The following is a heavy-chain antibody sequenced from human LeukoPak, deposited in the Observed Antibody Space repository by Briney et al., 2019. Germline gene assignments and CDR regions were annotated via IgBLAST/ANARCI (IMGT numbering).Heavy chain of an antibody. V-gene: IGHV1-8*01. CDR2: MNPNSGNT. Sequence: GASVKVSCKASGYTFTSYDINWVRQATGQGLEWMGWMNPNSGNTGYAQKFQGRVTMTRNTSISTAYMELSSLRSEDTAVYYCARGIAAAGEGGMDVWGQGTTVTVSS. J-gene: IGHJ6*02. D-gene: IGHD6-13*01. CDR3: ARGIAAAGEGGMDV. CDR1: GYTFTSYD.